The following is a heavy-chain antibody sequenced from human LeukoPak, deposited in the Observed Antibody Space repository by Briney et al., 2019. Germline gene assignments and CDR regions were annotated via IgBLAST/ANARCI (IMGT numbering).Heavy chain of an antibody. CDR1: GGSISSSNW. CDR2: IYHSGST. D-gene: IGHD4-23*01. CDR3: ARAPGGNQPFDY. V-gene: IGHV4-4*02. Sequence: SETLSLTCAVSGGSISSSNWWSWVRQPPGKGLEWIGEIYHSGSTNYSPSLRSRVTISVDTSKNQLSLKLSSVTAADTAVYYCARAPGGNQPFDYWGQGTQVTVSS. J-gene: IGHJ4*02.